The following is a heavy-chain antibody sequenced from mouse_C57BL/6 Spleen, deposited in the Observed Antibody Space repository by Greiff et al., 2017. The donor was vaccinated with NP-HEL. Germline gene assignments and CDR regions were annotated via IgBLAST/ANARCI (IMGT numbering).Heavy chain of an antibody. J-gene: IGHJ1*03. CDR3: AREGYTGYFDV. CDR2: INYDGSST. Sequence: EVKLVESEGGLVQPGSSMKLSCTASGFTFSDYYMAWVRQVPEKGLEWVANINYDGSSTYYLDSLKSRFIISRDNAKNILYLQMSSLKSEDTATYYCAREGYTGYFDVWGTGTTVTVSS. V-gene: IGHV5-16*01. D-gene: IGHD3-2*02. CDR1: GFTFSDYY.